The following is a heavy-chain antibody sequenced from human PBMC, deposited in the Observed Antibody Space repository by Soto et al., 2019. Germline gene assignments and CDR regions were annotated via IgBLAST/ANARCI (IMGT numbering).Heavy chain of an antibody. V-gene: IGHV4-39*01. CDR1: GDSINSDNYY. CDR3: ARLEGLATISYYFDY. CDR2: IYYRGNT. Sequence: QLQLQESGPGLVKPSETLSLTCSVSGDSINSDNYYWGWIRQPPGKGLEWIGSIYYRGNTYYNPSIKTRVTISLDKSTSQFSLKLNSVTAADSAVYFCARLEGLATISYYFDYWGQGTLVTVSS. D-gene: IGHD3-9*01. J-gene: IGHJ4*02.